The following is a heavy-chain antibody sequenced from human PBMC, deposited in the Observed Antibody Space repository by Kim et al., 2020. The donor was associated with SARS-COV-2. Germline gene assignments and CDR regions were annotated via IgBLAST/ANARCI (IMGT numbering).Heavy chain of an antibody. D-gene: IGHD3-10*01. Sequence: SETLSLTCTVSGGSISSGGYYWSWIRQHPGKGLEWIGYISYSGSTYYNPSLKSRVTISVDTSKNQFSLKLSSVTAADTAVYYCARAGWNGSGDFDYWVQGTLVTVSS. V-gene: IGHV4-31*03. CDR1: GGSISSGGYY. CDR2: ISYSGST. CDR3: ARAGWNGSGDFDY. J-gene: IGHJ4*02.